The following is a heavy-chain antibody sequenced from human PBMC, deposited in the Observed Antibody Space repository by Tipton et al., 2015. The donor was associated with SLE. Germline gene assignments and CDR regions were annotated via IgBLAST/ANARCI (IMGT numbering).Heavy chain of an antibody. D-gene: IGHD4-17*01. Sequence: SLRLSCAVSGFTFSNYSMNWVRQAPGKGLEGVANMNQEGSEKYYVGSVKGRFTISRDDAKNSLYLQMNSLRAEDTSMYYCAREDYDDNGWWFDPWGQGTLVTVSS. CDR2: MNQEGSEK. CDR1: GFTFSNYS. V-gene: IGHV3-7*01. CDR3: AREDYDDNGWWFDP. J-gene: IGHJ5*02.